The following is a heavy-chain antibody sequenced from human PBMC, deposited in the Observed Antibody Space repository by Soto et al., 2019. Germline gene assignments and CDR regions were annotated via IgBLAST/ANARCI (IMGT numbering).Heavy chain of an antibody. J-gene: IGHJ3*02. D-gene: IGHD3-22*01. Sequence: QVQLVESGGDVVQPGGSLRLSCAASGFTFSWNGMHWVRQAPGKGLEWVAVISNAGTEEYYADSVKGRFTISRDNAKNSLYLQMNSLRAEDTAVYYCASGITMIVVAMDAFDIWGQGTMVTVSS. CDR1: GFTFSWNG. CDR2: ISNAGTEE. CDR3: ASGITMIVVAMDAFDI. V-gene: IGHV3-30-3*01.